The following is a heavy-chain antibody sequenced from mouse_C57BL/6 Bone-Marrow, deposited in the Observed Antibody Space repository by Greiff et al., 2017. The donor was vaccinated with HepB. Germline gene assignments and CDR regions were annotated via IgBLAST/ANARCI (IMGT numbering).Heavy chain of an antibody. Sequence: DVHLVESGGDLVKPGGSLKLSCAASGFTFSSYGMSWVRQTPDKRLEWVATISSGGSYTYYPDSVKGRFTISRDNAKNTLYLQMSSLKSEDTAMYYCARGGYDAYWGQGTLVTVSA. J-gene: IGHJ3*01. CDR1: GFTFSSYG. D-gene: IGHD2-2*01. V-gene: IGHV5-6*01. CDR3: ARGGYDAY. CDR2: ISSGGSYT.